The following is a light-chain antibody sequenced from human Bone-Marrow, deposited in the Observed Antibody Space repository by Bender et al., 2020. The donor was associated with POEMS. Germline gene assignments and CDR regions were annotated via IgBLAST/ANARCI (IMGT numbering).Light chain of an antibody. CDR1: NIGSKS. V-gene: IGLV3-21*02. Sequence: SYVVTQPPSVSVAPGQTARVTCGGDNIGSKSVHWYQQKPGRAPVLVVYDDSDRPSGIPERFSGSRSGRTVTLTISGVQAEDEADYYCQSVARGGAYRVFGSGTKVTVL. J-gene: IGLJ1*01. CDR2: DDS. CDR3: QSVARGGAYRV.